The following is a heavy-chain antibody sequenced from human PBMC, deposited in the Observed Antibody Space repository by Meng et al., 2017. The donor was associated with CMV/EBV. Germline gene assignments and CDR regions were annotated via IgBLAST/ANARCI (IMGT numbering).Heavy chain of an antibody. CDR3: ARDSSGWYPHFDY. J-gene: IGHJ4*02. CDR2: IYTSGST. CDR1: GGSISSYY. V-gene: IGHV4-4*07. D-gene: IGHD6-19*01. Sequence: RGAGPGLVKPSGPLSLTCTVFGGSISSYYWSWIRPPAGKGLEWIGRIYTSGSTNYNPSLKSRVTMSVDTSKNQFSLKLSSVTAADTAVYYCARDSSGWYPHFDYWGQGTLVTVSS.